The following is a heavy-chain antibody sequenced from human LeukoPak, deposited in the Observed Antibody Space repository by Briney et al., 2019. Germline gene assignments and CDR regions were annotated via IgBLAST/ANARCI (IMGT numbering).Heavy chain of an antibody. V-gene: IGHV4-39*07. D-gene: IGHD3-10*01. CDR1: GGSISSSSYY. CDR3: ARSHGSGSYYNLNDY. CDR2: IYYSGST. Sequence: PSETLSLTCTVSGGSISSSSYYWGWIRQPPGKGLEWIGSIYYSGSTYYNPSLKSRVTISVDTSKNQFSLKVSSVTAADTAVYYCARSHGSGSYYNLNDYWGQGTLVTVSS. J-gene: IGHJ4*02.